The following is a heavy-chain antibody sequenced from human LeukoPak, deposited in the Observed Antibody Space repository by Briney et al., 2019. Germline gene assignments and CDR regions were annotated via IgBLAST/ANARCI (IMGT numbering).Heavy chain of an antibody. CDR2: MNPNSGNT. D-gene: IGHD3-3*01. J-gene: IGHJ5*02. CDR3: ARVGYYDFWSGYYLFDP. V-gene: IGHV1-8*02. CDR1: GGTFSSYA. Sequence: ASVKVSCKASGGTFSSYAISWVRQAPGQGLEWMGWMNPNSGNTGYAQKFQGRVTMTRNTSISTAYMELSSLRSEDTAVYYCARVGYYDFWSGYYLFDPWGQGTLVTVSS.